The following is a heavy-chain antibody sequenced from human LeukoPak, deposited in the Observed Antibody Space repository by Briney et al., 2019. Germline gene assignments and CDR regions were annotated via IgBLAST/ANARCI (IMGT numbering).Heavy chain of an antibody. CDR2: VYYSGST. CDR1: GGSISSSSYY. CDR3: ARRPHYGGNKGDFDY. J-gene: IGHJ4*02. Sequence: PSETLSLTCTVSGGSISSSSYYWGWIRQPPGKGLEWIGSVYYSGSTYYNPSLKSRVTISVDTSKNQFSLKLSSVTAADTAVYYCARRPHYGGNKGDFDYWGQGTLVTVSS. D-gene: IGHD4-23*01. V-gene: IGHV4-39*07.